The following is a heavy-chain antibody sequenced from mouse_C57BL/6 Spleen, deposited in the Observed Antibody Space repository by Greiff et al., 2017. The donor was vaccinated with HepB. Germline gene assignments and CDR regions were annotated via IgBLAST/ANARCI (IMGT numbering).Heavy chain of an antibody. J-gene: IGHJ3*01. D-gene: IGHD2-3*01. V-gene: IGHV3-6*01. Sequence: DVQLQESGPGLVKPSQSLSLTCSVTGYSITSGYYWNWIRQFPGNKLEWMGYISYDGSNNYNPSLKNRISITRDTSKNQFFLKLNSVTTEDTATYYCAREGDGCFAYWGQGTLVTVSA. CDR1: GYSITSGYY. CDR2: ISYDGSN. CDR3: AREGDGCFAY.